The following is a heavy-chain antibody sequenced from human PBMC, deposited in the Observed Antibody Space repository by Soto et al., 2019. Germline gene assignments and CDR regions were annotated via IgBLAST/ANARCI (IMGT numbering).Heavy chain of an antibody. CDR3: ARVTEWNALDI. CDR1: GFSVSSDY. CDR2: IYRGGST. J-gene: IGHJ3*02. V-gene: IGHV3-53*02. D-gene: IGHD3-3*01. Sequence: DVQLVETGGGLIQPGGSLRLSCAASGFSVSSDYMNWVRQDPGKGLEWVSVIYRGGSTYYADSVRGRFTISRDNSENTLFLQMNSLRAEDTAVYYCARVTEWNALDIWGQGTMVTVSS.